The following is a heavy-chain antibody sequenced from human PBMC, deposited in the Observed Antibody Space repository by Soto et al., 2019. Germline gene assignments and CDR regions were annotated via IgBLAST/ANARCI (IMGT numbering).Heavy chain of an antibody. V-gene: IGHV3-23*01. D-gene: IGHD6-13*01. CDR2: ISGSGGST. Sequence: GGSLRLSCAASGFTFSSYAMSWVRQAPGKGLEWVSAISGSGGSTYYADSVKGRFTISRDNSKNTLYLQMNSLRAEDTAVYYCAKSGPRADKYSSSWLRPEPSYNWFDPWGQGTLVTVSS. CDR3: AKSGPRADKYSSSWLRPEPSYNWFDP. J-gene: IGHJ5*02. CDR1: GFTFSSYA.